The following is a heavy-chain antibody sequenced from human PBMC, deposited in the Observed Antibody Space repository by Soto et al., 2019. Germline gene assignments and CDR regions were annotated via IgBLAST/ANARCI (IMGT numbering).Heavy chain of an antibody. CDR3: ASEDTNWNYDY. V-gene: IGHV4-34*01. D-gene: IGHD1-20*01. CDR2: INHSGST. CDR1: GGSFSGYY. J-gene: IGHJ4*02. Sequence: SETLSLTCAVYGGSFSGYYWSWIRQPPGKGLEWIGEINHSGSTNYNPSLKSRVTISVDTSKNQLSLKLSSVTAADTAVYYCASEDTNWNYDYWGQGTLVNVSS.